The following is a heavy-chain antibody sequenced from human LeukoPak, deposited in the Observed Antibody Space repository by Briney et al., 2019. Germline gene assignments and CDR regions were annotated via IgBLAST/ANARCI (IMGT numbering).Heavy chain of an antibody. Sequence: GGSLRLSCAASGFIFSDYAMHWVRQAPGKGLEYVSSIKSNGGKAFYADSVKDRFSISRDNSKNTLNLQMGSLRAEDMAVYYCARGRGGSYDYWGQGSLVTVSS. V-gene: IGHV3-64*02. CDR2: IKSNGGKA. J-gene: IGHJ4*02. CDR1: GFIFSDYA. D-gene: IGHD1-26*01. CDR3: ARGRGGSYDY.